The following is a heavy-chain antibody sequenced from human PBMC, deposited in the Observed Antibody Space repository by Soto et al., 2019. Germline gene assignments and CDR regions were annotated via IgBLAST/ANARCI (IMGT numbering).Heavy chain of an antibody. J-gene: IGHJ4*02. V-gene: IGHV3-23*01. Sequence: GGSLRLSCAASGFTFSSYAMSWVRQAPGKGLGWVSAISGSGGSTYYADSVKGRFTISRDNSKNTLYLQMNSLRAEDTAVYYCAKDLYGGYCISNSCHGPGYWGQGTLVTVSS. CDR2: ISGSGGST. CDR3: AKDLYGGYCISNSCHGPGY. CDR1: GFTFSSYA. D-gene: IGHD2-2*01.